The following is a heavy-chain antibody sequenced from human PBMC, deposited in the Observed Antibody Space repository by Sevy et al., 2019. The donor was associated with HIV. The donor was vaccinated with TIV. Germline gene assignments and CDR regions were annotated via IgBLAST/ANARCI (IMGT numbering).Heavy chain of an antibody. J-gene: IGHJ5*02. Sequence: GESLKISCKGSGYSFTSYWIGWVHQMPGKGLEWMGIIYPGDSDTRYSPSFQGQVTISADKSISTAYLQWSSLKASDTAMYCCARLYYYGSGSLISWFDPWGQGTLVTVSS. V-gene: IGHV5-51*07. CDR2: IYPGDSDT. CDR3: ARLYYYGSGSLISWFDP. CDR1: GYSFTSYW. D-gene: IGHD3-10*01.